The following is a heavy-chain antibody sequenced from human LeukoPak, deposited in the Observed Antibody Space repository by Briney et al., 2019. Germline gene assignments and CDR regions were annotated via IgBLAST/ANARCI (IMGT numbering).Heavy chain of an antibody. V-gene: IGHV4-4*07. D-gene: IGHD6-19*01. J-gene: IGHJ6*02. CDR2: IYTSGST. CDR3: ARPAVAGTYRGYYYYGMDV. Sequence: PSETLSLTCTVSGGSISSYYWSWIRQPAGKGLEWIGRIYTSGSTNYNPSLKSRVTMSVDTSKNQFSLKLSSVTAADTAVYYCARPAVAGTYRGYYYYGMDVWGQGTTVTVSS. CDR1: GGSISSYY.